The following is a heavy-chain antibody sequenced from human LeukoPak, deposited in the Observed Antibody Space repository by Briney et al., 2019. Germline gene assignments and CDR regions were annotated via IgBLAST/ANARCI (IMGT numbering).Heavy chain of an antibody. CDR1: GGSIRNYY. CDR2: IYNSGNA. Sequence: SETLSLTCTVSGGSIRNYYWSWIRQPPGKGLEWIGHIYNSGNANYNGNANYNPSLKSRVTISVDTSKNQFSLKLNSLTPADTAVYYCATSTASFYFDYWGQGTLVTVSS. D-gene: IGHD2-2*01. CDR3: ATSTASFYFDY. V-gene: IGHV4-59*01. J-gene: IGHJ4*02.